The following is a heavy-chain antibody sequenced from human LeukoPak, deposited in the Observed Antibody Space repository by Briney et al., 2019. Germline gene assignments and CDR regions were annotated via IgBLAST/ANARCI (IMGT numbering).Heavy chain of an antibody. CDR2: IYYSGST. CDR3: AREGRAAAGHNQDY. CDR1: GGSISSYY. D-gene: IGHD6-13*01. Sequence: PSETLSLTCTVSGGSISSYYWSWIRQPPGKGLEWIGYIYYSGSTNYNPSLKSRVTISVDTSKNQFSLKLSSVTAADTAVYYCAREGRAAAGHNQDYWGQGTLVTVSS. J-gene: IGHJ4*02. V-gene: IGHV4-59*01.